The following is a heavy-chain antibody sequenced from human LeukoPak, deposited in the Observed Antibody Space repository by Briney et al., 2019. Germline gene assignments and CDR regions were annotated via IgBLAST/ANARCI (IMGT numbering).Heavy chain of an antibody. D-gene: IGHD3-16*01. CDR1: GFSSSNYA. V-gene: IGHV3-23*01. J-gene: IGHJ4*02. Sequence: GGSLRLTCAVSGFSSSNYAMRWVRQTPGKGLEWVSSITSSGDDTFYAASVKGRFTISRDNTWDRVFLQMNSLKADDTAVYYCAFDWGFDYWGQGTLVTVSS. CDR3: AFDWGFDY. CDR2: ITSSGDDT.